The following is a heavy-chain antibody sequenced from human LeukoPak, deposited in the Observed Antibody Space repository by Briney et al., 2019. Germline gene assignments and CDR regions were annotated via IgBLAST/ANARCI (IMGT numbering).Heavy chain of an antibody. CDR2: INHSGST. V-gene: IGHV4-34*01. CDR1: GGSFSGYY. D-gene: IGHD3-3*01. Sequence: SETLSLTCAVYGGSFSGYYWSWIRQPPGKGLEWIGEINHSGSTNYNPSLKSRVTISVDTSKNQFSLKLSSVTAADTAVYYCARGGPTKYYDFWSGPGCFMDVWGKGTTVTVSS. CDR3: ARGGPTKYYDFWSGPGCFMDV. J-gene: IGHJ6*04.